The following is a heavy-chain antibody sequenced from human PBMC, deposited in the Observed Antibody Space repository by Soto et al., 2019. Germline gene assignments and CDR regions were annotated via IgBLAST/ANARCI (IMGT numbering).Heavy chain of an antibody. CDR1: GYNFTPFW. CDR3: ASRKKTTDAFDI. V-gene: IGHV5-51*01. J-gene: IGHJ3*02. D-gene: IGHD1-1*01. Sequence: PGESLKISCKASGYNFTPFWIGWVRQMPGKGLEWMGFIYPGDSDTRYNPSFQDQVTISADKSTSTAYLQWSSLKASDTAMYYCASRKKTTDAFDIWGQGTMATVSS. CDR2: IYPGDSDT.